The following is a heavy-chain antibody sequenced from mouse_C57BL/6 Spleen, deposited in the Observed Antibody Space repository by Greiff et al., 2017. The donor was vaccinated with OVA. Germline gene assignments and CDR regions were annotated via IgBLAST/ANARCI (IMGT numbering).Heavy chain of an antibody. V-gene: IGHV1-26*01. CDR1: GYTFTDYY. CDR2: INPNNGGT. J-gene: IGHJ2*01. D-gene: IGHD2-3*01. Sequence: VQLQQSGPELVKPGASVKISCKASGYTFTDYYMNWVKQSHGQSLEWIGDINPNNGGTSYNQKFKGKATLTVDKSSSTAYMELRSLTSEDSAVYYCARDDGYYWGRGTTLTVSS. CDR3: ARDDGYY.